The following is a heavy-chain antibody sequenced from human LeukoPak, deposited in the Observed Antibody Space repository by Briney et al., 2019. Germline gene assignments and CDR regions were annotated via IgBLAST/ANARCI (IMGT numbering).Heavy chain of an antibody. J-gene: IGHJ4*02. V-gene: IGHV4-34*01. CDR2: INHSGST. D-gene: IGHD6-19*01. CDR1: GGSFSGYY. CDR3: ARARIAVAGDFDY. Sequence: SETLSLTCAVYGGSFSGYYWSWIRQPPGKGLEWVGEINHSGSTNYNPSLKSRVTISVDTSKTQFSLKLSSVTAADTAVYYCARARIAVAGDFDYWGQGTLVTVSS.